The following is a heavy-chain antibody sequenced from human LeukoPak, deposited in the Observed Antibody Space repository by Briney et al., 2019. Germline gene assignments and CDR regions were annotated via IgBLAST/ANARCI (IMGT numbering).Heavy chain of an antibody. CDR1: GFTFSSYG. V-gene: IGHV3-33*01. CDR2: IWYDRSNK. Sequence: GGSLRLSCAASGFTFSSYGMHWVRQAPGKGLEWVAVIWYDRSNKYYADSVKGRFTISRDNSKNTLYLQMNSLRAEDTAVYYCARDSMPSYYYDSSGPGDYWGQGTLVTVSS. D-gene: IGHD3-22*01. J-gene: IGHJ4*02. CDR3: ARDSMPSYYYDSSGPGDY.